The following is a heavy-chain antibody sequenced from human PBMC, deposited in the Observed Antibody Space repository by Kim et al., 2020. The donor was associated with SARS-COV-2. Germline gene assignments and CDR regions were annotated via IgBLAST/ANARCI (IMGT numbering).Heavy chain of an antibody. Sequence: DSVKGRLTTSRDNSKNTLYLQMTSLRAEDTAVYYCATDIVVVPAAIPCDYWGQGTLVTVSS. V-gene: IGHV3-30*07. CDR3: ATDIVVVPAAIPCDY. D-gene: IGHD2-2*01. J-gene: IGHJ4*02.